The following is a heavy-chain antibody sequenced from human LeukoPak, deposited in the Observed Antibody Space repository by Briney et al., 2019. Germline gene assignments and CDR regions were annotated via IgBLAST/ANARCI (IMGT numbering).Heavy chain of an antibody. D-gene: IGHD2-2*01. J-gene: IGHJ4*02. CDR1: GYTFTSYG. CDR2: ISAYNGNT. Sequence: ASVKVSCKASGYTFTSYGISGVRQAPGQGLEWMGWISAYNGNTNYAQKLQGRVTMTTDTSTSTAYMELRSLRSDDTAVYYCARVGIVVVPAADPDYWGQGTLVTVSS. V-gene: IGHV1-18*01. CDR3: ARVGIVVVPAADPDY.